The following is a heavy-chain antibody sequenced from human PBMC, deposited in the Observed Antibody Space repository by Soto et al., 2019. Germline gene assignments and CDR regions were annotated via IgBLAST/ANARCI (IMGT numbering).Heavy chain of an antibody. CDR1: GYTFTSYA. Sequence: ASVKVSCKASGYTFTSYAMHWVRQAPGQRLEWMGWINAGNGNTKYSQKFQGRVTITRGTSTSTVYLELSSLRSGDTAVYYCARDLYSTSWYVRAFDMWGQGTMVTVSS. J-gene: IGHJ3*02. V-gene: IGHV1-3*01. D-gene: IGHD6-13*01. CDR3: ARDLYSTSWYVRAFDM. CDR2: INAGNGNT.